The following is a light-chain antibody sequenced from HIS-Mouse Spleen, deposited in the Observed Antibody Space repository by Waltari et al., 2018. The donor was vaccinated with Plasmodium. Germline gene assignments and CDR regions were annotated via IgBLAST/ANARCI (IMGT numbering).Light chain of an antibody. J-gene: IGLJ2*01. V-gene: IGLV2-14*03. CDR2: DGS. Sequence: QSALTQPASVSGSPGHSITISCTGTSSNVAGYNSVSWYQHHPGTAPKLMIYDGSNRPSGFSNRFSGSKSGNTASLPISGRQAEDEADYYCSPYTSSSTVVFGGGTKLTVL. CDR1: SSNVAGYNS. CDR3: SPYTSSSTVV.